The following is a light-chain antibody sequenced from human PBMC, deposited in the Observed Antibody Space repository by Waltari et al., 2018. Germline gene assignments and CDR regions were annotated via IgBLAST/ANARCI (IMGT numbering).Light chain of an antibody. Sequence: ILLTQSPGTLSRSPGESATLPCRTSQTVDNTYLAWYQQKLGQAPRLLISGISIRATGIPDRFRGSGSGTDFTLTISRLEPEDFAVYFCQQYTHSPWTFGQGTRVEVK. CDR2: GIS. V-gene: IGKV3-20*01. CDR3: QQYTHSPWT. J-gene: IGKJ1*01. CDR1: QTVDNTY.